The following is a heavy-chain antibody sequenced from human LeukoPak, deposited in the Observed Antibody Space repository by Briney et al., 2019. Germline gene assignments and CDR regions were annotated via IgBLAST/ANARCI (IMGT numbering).Heavy chain of an antibody. J-gene: IGHJ4*02. CDR2: IDPNSGGT. D-gene: IGHD5-18*01. Sequence: ASVKVSCKASGYRFTDDYYIHWVRRAPGQGLEWMGWIDPNSGGTNYAQKFQGRVTITADKSTSTAYMELSSLRSEDTAVYYCASALGYSYANFDYWGQGTLVTVSS. CDR1: GYRFTDDYY. CDR3: ASALGYSYANFDY. V-gene: IGHV1-2*02.